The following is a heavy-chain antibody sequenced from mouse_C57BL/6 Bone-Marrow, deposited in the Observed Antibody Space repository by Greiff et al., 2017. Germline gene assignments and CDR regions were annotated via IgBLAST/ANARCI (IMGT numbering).Heavy chain of an antibody. CDR1: GYTFTSYW. CDR3: ASDWDVWFAY. CDR2: IDPSDSET. V-gene: IGHV1-52*01. D-gene: IGHD4-1*01. Sequence: VKLQQPGAELVRPGSSVKLSCKASGYTFTSYWMHWVKQRPIQGLEWIGNIDPSDSETHYNQKFKDKATLTVDKSSSTAYMQLSSLTSEDSAVYYCASDWDVWFAYWGQGTLVTVSA. J-gene: IGHJ3*01.